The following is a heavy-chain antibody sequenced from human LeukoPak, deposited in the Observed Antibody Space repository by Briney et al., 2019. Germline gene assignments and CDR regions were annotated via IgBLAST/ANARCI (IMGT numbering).Heavy chain of an antibody. J-gene: IGHJ4*02. D-gene: IGHD6-19*01. CDR1: GFTFSSYA. CDR3: ARGPGYSSGWYVLSVDY. V-gene: IGHV3-30-3*01. Sequence: GRSLRLSCAASGFTFSSYAMHWVRQATGKGLEWVAVISYDGSIKYYADSVKGRFTTSRDNSKNMLYLQMNSLSAEDTAVYYCARGPGYSSGWYVLSVDYWGQGTLVTVSS. CDR2: ISYDGSIK.